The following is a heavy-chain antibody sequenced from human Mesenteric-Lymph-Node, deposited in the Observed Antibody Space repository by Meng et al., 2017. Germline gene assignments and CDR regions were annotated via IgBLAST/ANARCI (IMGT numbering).Heavy chain of an antibody. CDR1: GFTFSNYY. CDR2: ISLDGSAT. CDR3: AGTTMTPDSDY. Sequence: VLLVGSGGGLVQPGGSLRLSCSVSGFTFSNYYMHWVRQAPGKGLVWVSRISLDGSATTYADSVKGRFTISRDNAKNTVYLQMNSLRVEDTAVYYCAGTTMTPDSDYWGQGTLVTVSS. J-gene: IGHJ4*02. D-gene: IGHD4-17*01. V-gene: IGHV3-74*01.